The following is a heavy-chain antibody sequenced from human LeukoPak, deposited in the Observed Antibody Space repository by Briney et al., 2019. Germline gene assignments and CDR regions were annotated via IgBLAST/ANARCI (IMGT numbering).Heavy chain of an antibody. CDR1: GGSISSYY. CDR2: IYYSGST. J-gene: IGHJ4*02. D-gene: IGHD3-22*01. Sequence: SETLSLTCTVSGGSISSYYWSWIRQPPGKGLEWIGYIYYSGSTNYNPSLKSRVTISVDTSKNQFSLQLSSVTAADTAVYYCARTYYYDSSGPYYFDYWGQGTLVTVSS. V-gene: IGHV4-59*08. CDR3: ARTYYYDSSGPYYFDY.